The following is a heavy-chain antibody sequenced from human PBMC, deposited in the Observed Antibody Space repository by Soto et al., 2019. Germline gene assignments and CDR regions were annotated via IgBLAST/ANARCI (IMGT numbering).Heavy chain of an antibody. J-gene: IGHJ6*02. V-gene: IGHV1-2*04. CDR1: GYTFTGYN. D-gene: IGHD4-17*01. CDR3: AREFLMTGDYGDYVMDYYYGMDV. Sequence: ASVKVSCKASGYTFTGYNMHWVRQAPGQRLEWMGWINPNSGGTNYAQKFQGWVTMTRDTSISTAYMELSRLRSDDTAVYYCAREFLMTGDYGDYVMDYYYGMDVWGQGTTVTVSS. CDR2: INPNSGGT.